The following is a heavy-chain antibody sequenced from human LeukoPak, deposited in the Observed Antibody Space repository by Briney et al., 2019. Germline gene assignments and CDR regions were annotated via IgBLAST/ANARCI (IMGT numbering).Heavy chain of an antibody. Sequence: SETLSLTCTVYGGSFSGYYWSWIRQPPGKGLEWIGEINHSGSTNYNPSLKSRVTISVDTSKNQFSLKLSSVTAADTAVYYCARAPGGFDYWGQGTLVTVSS. D-gene: IGHD3-10*01. J-gene: IGHJ4*02. CDR3: ARAPGGFDY. CDR2: INHSGST. V-gene: IGHV4-34*01. CDR1: GGSFSGYY.